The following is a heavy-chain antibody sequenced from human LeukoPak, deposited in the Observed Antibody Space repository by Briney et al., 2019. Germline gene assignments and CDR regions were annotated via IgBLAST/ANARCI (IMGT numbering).Heavy chain of an antibody. V-gene: IGHV3-23*01. CDR3: AKSPSLWFGELLYYFDY. CDR2: ISGSGGST. Sequence: GGSLRLSCAASGFTFSSYAMSWVRPAPGKGLEWVSAISGSGGSTYYADSVKGRFTISRDNSKNTLYLQMNSLGAEDTAVHYCAKSPSLWFGELLYYFDYWGQGTLVTVSS. J-gene: IGHJ4*02. CDR1: GFTFSSYA. D-gene: IGHD3-10*01.